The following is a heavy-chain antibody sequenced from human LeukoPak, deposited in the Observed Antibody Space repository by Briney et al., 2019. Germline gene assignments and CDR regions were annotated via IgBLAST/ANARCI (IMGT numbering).Heavy chain of an antibody. D-gene: IGHD6-19*01. V-gene: IGHV4-4*07. J-gene: IGHJ4*02. Sequence: SSQTLSLTCTVSGVSISTYYWSCIRQPAGKGLECIGRIYIIGSTNYNPSRRTPFTLSLDTPKSQFSLQLNSVTAADTAVYYCGRAAGRYSSGWYYFDYWGQGTLVTVSS. CDR3: GRAAGRYSSGWYYFDY. CDR2: IYIIGST. CDR1: GVSISTYY.